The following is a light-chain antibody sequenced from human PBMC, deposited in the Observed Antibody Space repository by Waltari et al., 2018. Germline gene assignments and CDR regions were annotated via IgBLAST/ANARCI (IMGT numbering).Light chain of an antibody. CDR3: QHYVRLPAT. CDR1: QSVSRA. Sequence: EIVLTQSPGSLPSSPGERVTPPCTASQSVSRALAWYQQKPVQAPRLLISGASNRATGIPDRFSGSGSETDFSLTISRLEPEDFAVYYCQHYVRLPATFGRGTKVEIK. CDR2: GAS. J-gene: IGKJ1*01. V-gene: IGKV3-20*01.